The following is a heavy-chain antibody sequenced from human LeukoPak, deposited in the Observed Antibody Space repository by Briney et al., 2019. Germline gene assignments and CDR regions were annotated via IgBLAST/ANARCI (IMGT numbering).Heavy chain of an antibody. V-gene: IGHV4-59*01. CDR2: IYYSGST. CDR3: ASLYDSSGYYSSWAFDI. Sequence: SETLSLTCTVSGGSISSYYWSWIRQPPGKGLEWIGYIYYSGSTNYNPSLKSRVTISVDTSKNQFSLKLSSVTAADTAVYYCASLYDSSGYYSSWAFDIWGQGTMVTVSS. J-gene: IGHJ3*02. D-gene: IGHD3-22*01. CDR1: GGSISSYY.